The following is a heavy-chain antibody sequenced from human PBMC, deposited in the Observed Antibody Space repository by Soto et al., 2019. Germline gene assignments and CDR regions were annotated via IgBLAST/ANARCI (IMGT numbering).Heavy chain of an antibody. V-gene: IGHV3-30*18. CDR3: AKALRGGCDY. D-gene: IGHD3-10*01. CDR2: ISFDGSNT. Sequence: QVQLVESGGGVVQPGRSLRLSCAASGLPFSDYAMHWVRQAPGKGLEWVAVISFDGSNTYYADSVKGRFTVSRDNSKHTLSLQMNSLRSDDTALYYCAKALRGGCDYWGQGALVTVSS. J-gene: IGHJ4*02. CDR1: GLPFSDYA.